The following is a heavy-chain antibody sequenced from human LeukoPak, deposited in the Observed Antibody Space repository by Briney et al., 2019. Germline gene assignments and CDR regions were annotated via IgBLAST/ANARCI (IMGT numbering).Heavy chain of an antibody. V-gene: IGHV3-21*01. Sequence: PGGSLRLSCAASGFTFSSYSMNWVRQAPGKGLEWVSSISTSTNDIYYADSVKGRFTISRDNAKNSLYLQMNSLRAEDTAVYYCAREEIYDFWSHWGQGTLVTVSS. D-gene: IGHD3-3*01. J-gene: IGHJ4*02. CDR3: AREEIYDFWSH. CDR1: GFTFSSYS. CDR2: ISTSTNDI.